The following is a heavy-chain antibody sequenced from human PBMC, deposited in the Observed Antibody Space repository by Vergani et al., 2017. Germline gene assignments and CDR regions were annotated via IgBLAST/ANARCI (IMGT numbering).Heavy chain of an antibody. CDR3: AKANPRNSGYDYLYYYHAMDV. V-gene: IGHV3-23*01. CDR2: ISGSGGST. Sequence: EVQLLESGGDLVQPGGSLRLSCAASGFTFNHYAMNWVRQAPGKGLEWVSGISGSGGSTYYAGSVKGRFTISRDSSKNTQYLQMNSLSAGDTAVYYCAKANPRNSGYDYLYYYHAMDVWGQGTRVTVSS. J-gene: IGHJ6*02. D-gene: IGHD5-12*01. CDR1: GFTFNHYA.